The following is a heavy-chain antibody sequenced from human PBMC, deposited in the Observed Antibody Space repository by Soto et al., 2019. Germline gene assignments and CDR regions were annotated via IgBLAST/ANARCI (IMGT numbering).Heavy chain of an antibody. Sequence: GASVKVSCKASEYTFSAYYLHWVRQAPGQGLEWMGWINPTTGGTHYAQKFQGWVSMTRDTSISTAYMEVSRLRSDDTAVYYCAREDLSSSSGYDYWGQGTLVTVSS. D-gene: IGHD6-6*01. V-gene: IGHV1-2*04. J-gene: IGHJ4*02. CDR2: INPTTGGT. CDR1: EYTFSAYY. CDR3: AREDLSSSSGYDY.